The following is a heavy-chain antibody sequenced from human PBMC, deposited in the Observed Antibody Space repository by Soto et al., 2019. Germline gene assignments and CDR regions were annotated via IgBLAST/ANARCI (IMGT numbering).Heavy chain of an antibody. CDR1: GDSISSGGYY. J-gene: IGHJ4*02. V-gene: IGHV4-31*03. CDR3: ASTYYTGSSGPFDY. Sequence: QVPLQASGPGLVKPSQTLSLTCTVSGDSISSGGYYWSWIRQHPGKGLEWIGYIYYSGTTYYNPSLESRVTISADTSENQFSLKVNSVTVADTAVYYCASTYYTGSSGPFDYWGQGTLVTVSS. D-gene: IGHD3-22*01. CDR2: IYYSGTT.